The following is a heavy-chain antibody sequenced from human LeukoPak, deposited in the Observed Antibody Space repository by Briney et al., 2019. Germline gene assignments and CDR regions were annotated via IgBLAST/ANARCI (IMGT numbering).Heavy chain of an antibody. Sequence: SETLSLTCTVSGDSITSGGYYWSWVRQRPGKGLEWIGYIYKTGSTYYNPSLKSRVTMSVDTSRNQFSLKVNSVTAADTAVYYCARRPTTSVVGATTNYFDHWGQGARVTVSS. V-gene: IGHV4-31*03. D-gene: IGHD1-26*01. CDR3: ARRPTTSVVGATTNYFDH. J-gene: IGHJ4*02. CDR1: GDSITSGGYY. CDR2: IYKTGST.